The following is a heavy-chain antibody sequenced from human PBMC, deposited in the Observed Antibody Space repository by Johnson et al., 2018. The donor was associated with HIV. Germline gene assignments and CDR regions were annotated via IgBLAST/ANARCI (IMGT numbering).Heavy chain of an antibody. V-gene: IGHV3-23*03. CDR2: IYSGGTT. J-gene: IGHJ3*02. CDR1: RFTFSSYA. D-gene: IGHD2-21*01. CDR3: AKEGGARDHDAFDI. Sequence: VQLVESGGGVVQPGRSLRLSCAASRFTFSSYAMSWVRQAPGKGLEWVSIIYSGGTTYYADSVKGRFTISRDNSKNTLYLQMNSLRAEDTAVYYCAKEGGARDHDAFDIWGQGTMVTISS.